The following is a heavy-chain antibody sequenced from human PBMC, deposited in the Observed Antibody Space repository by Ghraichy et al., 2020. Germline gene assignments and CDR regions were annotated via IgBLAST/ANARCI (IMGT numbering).Heavy chain of an antibody. CDR1: GGSISSYY. V-gene: IGHV4-59*01. CDR3: ARDLGYSNYADWEYNWFDP. Sequence: SETLSLTCTVSGGSISSYYWSWIRQPPGKGLEWIGYIYYSGSTNYNPSLKSRVTISVDTSKNQFSLKLSSVTAADTAVYYCARDLGYSNYADWEYNWFDPWGQGTLVTVSS. D-gene: IGHD4-11*01. CDR2: IYYSGST. J-gene: IGHJ5*02.